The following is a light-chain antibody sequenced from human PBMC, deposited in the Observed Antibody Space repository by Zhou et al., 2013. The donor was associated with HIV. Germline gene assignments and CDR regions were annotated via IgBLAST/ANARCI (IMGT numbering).Light chain of an antibody. J-gene: IGKJ4*01. V-gene: IGKV3-20*01. CDR1: QSVTSGY. Sequence: EIVLTQSPATLSLSPGERATLSCRASQSVTSGYLAWYQQKPGQPPRLLIYAATTRATGIPDRFSGRGSGTDFTLTISRLEPEDFAVYYCQQYGGSFTFGGGTKVEI. CDR2: AAT. CDR3: QQYGGSFT.